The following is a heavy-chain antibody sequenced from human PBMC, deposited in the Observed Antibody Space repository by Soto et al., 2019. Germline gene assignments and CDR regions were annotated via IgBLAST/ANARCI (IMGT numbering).Heavy chain of an antibody. CDR1: GGSISSGGYY. V-gene: IGHV4-31*03. CDR2: IYYSGST. CDR3: ARVHYYGSGSYDDY. Sequence: SETLSLTCTVSGGSISSGGYYRSWIRQHPGKGLEWIGYIYYSGSTYYNPSLKSRVTISVDTSKNQFSLKLSSVTAADTAVYYCARVHYYGSGSYDDYWGQGTLVIVSS. D-gene: IGHD3-10*01. J-gene: IGHJ4*02.